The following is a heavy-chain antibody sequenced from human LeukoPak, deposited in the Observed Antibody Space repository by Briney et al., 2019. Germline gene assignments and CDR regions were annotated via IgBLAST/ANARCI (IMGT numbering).Heavy chain of an antibody. CDR2: IYYSGST. Sequence: SETLSLTCTVPGXSISSGDYYWSWIRQPPGKGLESIGYIYYSGSTYYNPSLKSRVTISVDTSKNQFSLKLSSVTAADTAVYYCARGGKAAVRFDLWGRGTLVTVSS. D-gene: IGHD2-15*01. V-gene: IGHV4-30-4*01. CDR1: GXSISSGDYY. J-gene: IGHJ2*01. CDR3: ARGGKAAVRFDL.